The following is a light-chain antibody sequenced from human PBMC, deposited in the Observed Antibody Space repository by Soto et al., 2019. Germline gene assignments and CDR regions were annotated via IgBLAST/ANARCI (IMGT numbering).Light chain of an antibody. CDR2: GAS. CDR3: QQYDSSAIT. CDR1: QSVSSSY. V-gene: IGKV3-20*01. Sequence: EIVLTQSPGTLSLSPGERATLACRSSQSVSSSYLAWYQQIPGQAPRLSIYGASSRATGIPDRFSGSGSGTDFTLTISRLEPEVFAVYYCQQYDSSAITFGPGTRLEI. J-gene: IGKJ5*01.